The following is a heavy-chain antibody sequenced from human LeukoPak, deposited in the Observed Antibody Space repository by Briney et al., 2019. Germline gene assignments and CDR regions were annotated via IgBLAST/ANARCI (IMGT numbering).Heavy chain of an antibody. V-gene: IGHV3-48*01. CDR2: ISDSSAM. Sequence: GGSLRLSCAASGFTFSTYSIKWVRQAPGKGLEWVSYISDSSAMYYTDSVRGRFTISRENDKNSLFLQMNSLRAEDTAVYYCARDGGYSGYDADCWGQGTLVTVSS. J-gene: IGHJ4*02. D-gene: IGHD5-12*01. CDR1: GFTFSTYS. CDR3: ARDGGYSGYDADC.